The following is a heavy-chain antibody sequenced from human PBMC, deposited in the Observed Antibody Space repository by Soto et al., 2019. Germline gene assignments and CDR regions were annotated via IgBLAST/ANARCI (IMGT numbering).Heavy chain of an antibody. CDR3: ASLPWANYYYYGMDV. D-gene: IGHD7-27*01. Sequence: ASVKVSCKTSGGTFSSYAISWVRQAPGQGLEWMGGMIPIVDTSSYAQKFQGRVTMTRNTSISTAYMELSSLRSEDTAVYYCASLPWANYYYYGMDVWGQGTTVTVSS. CDR1: GGTFSSYA. CDR2: MIPIVDTS. V-gene: IGHV1-8*02. J-gene: IGHJ6*02.